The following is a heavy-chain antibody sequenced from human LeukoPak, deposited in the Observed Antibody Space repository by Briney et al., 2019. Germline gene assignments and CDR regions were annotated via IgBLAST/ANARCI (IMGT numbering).Heavy chain of an antibody. D-gene: IGHD3-10*01. J-gene: IGHJ3*02. CDR2: ISAYNGNT. CDR3: ARGELLWFGESDAFDI. Sequence: ASVKVSCKASGYTFTNYGITWVRQAPGQGLEWMGWISAYNGNTNYAQKLQGRVTMTTDTSTSTAYMELRSLRSDDTAVYYCARGELLWFGESDAFDIWGQGTMVTVSS. CDR1: GYTFTNYG. V-gene: IGHV1-18*01.